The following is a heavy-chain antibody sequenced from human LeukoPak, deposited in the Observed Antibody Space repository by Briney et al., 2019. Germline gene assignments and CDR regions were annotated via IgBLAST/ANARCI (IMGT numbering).Heavy chain of an antibody. J-gene: IGHJ3*02. CDR1: GGSISSGGYY. Sequence: SETLSLTCTVSGGSISSGGYYWSWIRQHPGKGLEWIGYISYSGSTYYNPSLKGRPTISVDSSKNQFSLRLTSVTAADTAVYYCARSQLVRQSGDAFDIWGQGTMVAVSS. CDR3: ARSQLVRQSGDAFDI. D-gene: IGHD6-6*01. V-gene: IGHV4-31*03. CDR2: ISYSGST.